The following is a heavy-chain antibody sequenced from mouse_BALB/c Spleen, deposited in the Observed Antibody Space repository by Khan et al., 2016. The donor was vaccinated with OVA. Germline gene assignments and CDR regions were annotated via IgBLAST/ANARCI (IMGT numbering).Heavy chain of an antibody. V-gene: IGHV9-4*02. CDR1: GYTFTTAG. J-gene: IGHJ4*01. CDR2: INTHSGVP. Sequence: QIQLVQSGPELKKPGETVRISCKASGYTFTTAGIQWVQKMPGKGLKWIGWINTHSGVPKYAEDFKGRFAFSLEISVNTAYLQLTNLKNEDTATYFCGRGGAAYYRNDGGSMEYWGRGTSVTVSS. D-gene: IGHD2-14*01. CDR3: GRGGAAYYRNDGGSMEY.